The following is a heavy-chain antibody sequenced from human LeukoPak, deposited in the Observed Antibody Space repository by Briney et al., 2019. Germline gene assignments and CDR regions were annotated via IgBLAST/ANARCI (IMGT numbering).Heavy chain of an antibody. Sequence: GGSLRLSCGASGITFSSYSMNWVRQAPGKGLEWVSYISSSGSTKYYADSVKGRFTISRDNARNSLYLQMNSLRAEDTAVYYCAKEYCSNSVCHSLDYWGQGTLVTVSS. CDR1: GITFSSYS. J-gene: IGHJ4*02. CDR2: ISSSGSTK. CDR3: AKEYCSNSVCHSLDY. D-gene: IGHD2-8*01. V-gene: IGHV3-48*01.